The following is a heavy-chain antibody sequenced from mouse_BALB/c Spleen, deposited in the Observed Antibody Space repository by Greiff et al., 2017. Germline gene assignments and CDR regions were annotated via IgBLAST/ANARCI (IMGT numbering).Heavy chain of an antibody. J-gene: IGHJ2*01. CDR2: ISSGGSYT. CDR1: GFTSSSYA. Sequence: EVQGVESGGGLVKPGGSLKLSCAASGFTSSSYAMSWVRQTPEKRLEWVATISSGGSYTYYPDSVKGRFTISRDNAKNTLYLQMSSLRSEDTAMYYCARHEGLNYFDYWGQGTTLTVSS. V-gene: IGHV5-9-3*01. CDR3: ARHEGLNYFDY.